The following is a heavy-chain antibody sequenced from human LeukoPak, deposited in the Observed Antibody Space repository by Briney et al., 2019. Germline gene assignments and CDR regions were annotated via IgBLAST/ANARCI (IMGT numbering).Heavy chain of an antibody. D-gene: IGHD6-13*01. V-gene: IGHV3-7*01. Sequence: GGSLRLSYAASGFTFRTYWMSWVRQAPGKGLEWVASIKRDASEKYYVDSVKGRFTISRDNAKNSLYLQMNSLRSEDTAVYYCVREASGGTKGVSGTFDIWGQGTMVTVSS. CDR1: GFTFRTYW. CDR2: IKRDASEK. CDR3: VREASGGTKGVSGTFDI. J-gene: IGHJ3*02.